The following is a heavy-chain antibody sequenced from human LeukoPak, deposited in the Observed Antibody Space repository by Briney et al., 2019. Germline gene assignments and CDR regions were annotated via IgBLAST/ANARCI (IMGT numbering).Heavy chain of an antibody. V-gene: IGHV1-8*01. D-gene: IGHD1-26*01. J-gene: IGHJ1*01. CDR1: GYTFTSYD. CDR3: ARELVGATLGAEYFQH. CDR2: MNPNSGNT. Sequence: GASVKVSCKASGYTFTSYDINWVRQATGQGLEWMGWMNPNSGNTGYAQKFQGRVTMTRNTSISTAYMELSSLRSEDTAVYYCARELVGATLGAEYFQHWGQGTLVTVPS.